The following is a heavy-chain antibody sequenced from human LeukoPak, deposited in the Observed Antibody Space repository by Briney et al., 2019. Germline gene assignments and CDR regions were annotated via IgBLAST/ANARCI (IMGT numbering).Heavy chain of an antibody. CDR2: IIPIFGTA. Sequence: VASVKVSCKASGGTFSSYAISWVRQAPGQGLEWMGGIIPIFGTANYAQKFQGRVTITADESTSTAYMELSSLRSEDTAVYYCARDLHPIVVVPAASRNAFDIWGQGTMVTVSS. D-gene: IGHD2-2*01. J-gene: IGHJ3*02. CDR1: GGTFSSYA. V-gene: IGHV1-69*13. CDR3: ARDLHPIVVVPAASRNAFDI.